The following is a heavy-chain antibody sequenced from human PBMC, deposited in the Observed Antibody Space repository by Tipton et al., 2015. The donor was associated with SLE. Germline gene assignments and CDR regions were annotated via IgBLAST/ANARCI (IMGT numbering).Heavy chain of an antibody. CDR2: ISAYNGNT. D-gene: IGHD3-22*01. CDR3: AREMGGYYDSSGYCDY. Sequence: QLVQSRAEVKKPGASVKVSCKASGYTFTSYGISWVRQAPGQGLEWMGWISAYNGNTNYAQKLQGRVTMTTDTSTSTAHMELRSLRSDDTAVYYCAREMGGYYDSSGYCDYWGQGTLVTVSS. CDR1: GYTFTSYG. V-gene: IGHV1-18*01. J-gene: IGHJ4*02.